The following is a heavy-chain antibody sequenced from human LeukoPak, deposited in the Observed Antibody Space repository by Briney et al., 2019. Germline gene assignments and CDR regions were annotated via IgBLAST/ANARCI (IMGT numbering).Heavy chain of an antibody. J-gene: IGHJ3*02. CDR2: IYPGDSDT. Sequence: GESLKISCKGSGYSFTSYWIGWVRQMPGKGLEWTGIIYPGDSDTRYSPSFQGQVTISADKSISTAYLQWSSLKASDTAMYYCARPHLRGVWFGEEGDAFDIWGQGTMVTVSS. CDR1: GYSFTSYW. CDR3: ARPHLRGVWFGEEGDAFDI. V-gene: IGHV5-51*01. D-gene: IGHD3-10*01.